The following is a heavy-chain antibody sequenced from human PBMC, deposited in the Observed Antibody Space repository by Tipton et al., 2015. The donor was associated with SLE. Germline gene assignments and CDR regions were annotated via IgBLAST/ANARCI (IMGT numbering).Heavy chain of an antibody. CDR1: GGSISSHY. CDR2: IYYSGST. CDR3: ARLVAANFDY. Sequence: TLSLTCTVSGGSISSHYWSWIRQPPGKGLEWIGYIYYSGSTNYNPSLKSRVTISVDTSKNQFSLKLSSVTAADTAVYYCARLVAANFDYWGQGTLVTVSS. D-gene: IGHD2-15*01. V-gene: IGHV4-59*11. J-gene: IGHJ4*02.